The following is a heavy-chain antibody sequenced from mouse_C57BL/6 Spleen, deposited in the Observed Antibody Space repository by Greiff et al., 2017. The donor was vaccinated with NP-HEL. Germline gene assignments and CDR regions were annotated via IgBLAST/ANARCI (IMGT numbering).Heavy chain of an antibody. CDR3: VRQPHYGYAFDY. D-gene: IGHD2-2*01. CDR2: IRSKSNNYAT. J-gene: IGHJ2*01. V-gene: IGHV10-1*01. Sequence: EVKLVESGGGLVQPKGSLKLSCAASGFSFNTYAMNWVRQAPGKGLEWVARIRSKSNNYATYYADSVKDRFTISRDDSESMLYLQMNNLKTEDTAMYYCVRQPHYGYAFDYWGQGTTLTVSS. CDR1: GFSFNTYA.